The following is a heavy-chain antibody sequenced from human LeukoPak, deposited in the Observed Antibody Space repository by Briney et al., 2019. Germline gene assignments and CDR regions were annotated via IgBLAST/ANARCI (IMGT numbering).Heavy chain of an antibody. D-gene: IGHD3-3*01. J-gene: IGHJ4*02. Sequence: SETLSLTCAVSGYSISSGYYWGWIRQPPGKGLEWIGIIYHSGSTYYIPSPKSRVTISVDTSKNQFSLKQSSVTAADTAVYYCARICSFLELLCPPFDYWGQGTLVTVSS. CDR3: ARICSFLELLCPPFDY. CDR2: IYHSGST. CDR1: GYSISSGYY. V-gene: IGHV4-38-2*01.